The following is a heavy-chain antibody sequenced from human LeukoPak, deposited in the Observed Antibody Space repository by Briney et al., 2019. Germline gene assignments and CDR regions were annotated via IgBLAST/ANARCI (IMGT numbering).Heavy chain of an antibody. CDR2: ISYDGSNK. D-gene: IGHD1-26*01. CDR3: ARDRGGSSELGDAFDV. J-gene: IGHJ3*01. Sequence: PGGSLRPSCAASGFTFSSYVMHWVRQAPGKGLEWVAVISYDGSNKYQADSVKGRFTISRDNSKNTLYLQMNSLRAEDTAVYYCARDRGGSSELGDAFDVWGQGTMVRVSS. V-gene: IGHV3-30*04. CDR1: GFTFSSYV.